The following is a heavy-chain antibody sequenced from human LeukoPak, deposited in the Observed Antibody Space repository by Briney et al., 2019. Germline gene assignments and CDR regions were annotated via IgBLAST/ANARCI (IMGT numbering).Heavy chain of an antibody. CDR3: AKGGYDISTGRFDY. V-gene: IGHV3-43D*04. J-gene: IGHJ4*02. D-gene: IGHD3-9*01. CDR1: GFTFDDYA. Sequence: PGGSLRLSCAASGFTFDDYAMHWVRQAPGKGLEWVSLISWDGGSTYYADSVKSPFTISRDNSKNSLYLQMNSLRAEDTALYYCAKGGYDISTGRFDYWGQGTLVTVSS. CDR2: ISWDGGST.